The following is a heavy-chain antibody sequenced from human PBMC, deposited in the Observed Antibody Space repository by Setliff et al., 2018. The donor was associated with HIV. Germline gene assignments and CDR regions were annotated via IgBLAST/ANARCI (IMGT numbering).Heavy chain of an antibody. D-gene: IGHD5-12*01. CDR1: GYSISSGYY. CDR3: ARRGAYGYDYFDY. Sequence: SETLSLTCAVSGYSISSGYYWGWIRQPPGKGLEWIGSIFHSAATNYNPSLKSRVTISIDTSPNQFSLKLTSVTSADTAVYYCARRGAYGYDYFDYWGPGILVTVSS. J-gene: IGHJ4*02. V-gene: IGHV4-38-2*01. CDR2: IFHSAAT.